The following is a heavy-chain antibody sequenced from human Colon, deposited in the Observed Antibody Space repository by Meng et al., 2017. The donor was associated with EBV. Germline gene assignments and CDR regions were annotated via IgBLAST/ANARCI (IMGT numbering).Heavy chain of an antibody. CDR3: ARVSSGWDYFDY. D-gene: IGHD6-19*01. Sequence: VQLQEPGPGPVKPPPPLSLTRTVSGGSVSSGGYYWTWIRQHPGKGLEWFGHIYYSGSTFYNPSLKRRVIISIDTSKNQFSLNLRSVTAADTAVYYCARVSSGWDYFDYWGQGTLVTVSS. CDR2: IYYSGST. CDR1: GGSVSSGGYY. V-gene: IGHV4-31*03. J-gene: IGHJ4*02.